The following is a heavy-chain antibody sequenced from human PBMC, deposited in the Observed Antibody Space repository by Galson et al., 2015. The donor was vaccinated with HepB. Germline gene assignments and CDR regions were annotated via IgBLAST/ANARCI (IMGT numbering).Heavy chain of an antibody. V-gene: IGHV1-69*13. CDR2: IIHDLATT. J-gene: IGHJ3*02. CDR1: GGTFNNHS. D-gene: IGHD1-26*01. Sequence: AVKVSCKASGGTFNNHSITWVRQAPGRGLEWMGVIIHDLATTNYAQKFQDRVTIPADESTSTAYMELSSLKSEDTAVYYCARETNVGASSHHDAFDIWGRGTGVTVFS. CDR3: ARETNVGASSHHDAFDI.